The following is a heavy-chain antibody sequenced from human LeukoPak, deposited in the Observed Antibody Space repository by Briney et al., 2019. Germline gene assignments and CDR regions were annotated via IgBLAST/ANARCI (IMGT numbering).Heavy chain of an antibody. V-gene: IGHV3-21*01. Sequence: PGGSLRLSCAASGFTFSSYSMNWVRQAPGKGLEWVSSISSSSSYIYYADSVKGRFTISRDNAKNSLYLQMNSLRAEDTAVYYCARDPSEVGGLVNWFDPWGQGTLVTVSS. CDR2: ISSSSSYI. CDR3: ARDPSEVGGLVNWFDP. D-gene: IGHD1-26*01. CDR1: GFTFSSYS. J-gene: IGHJ5*02.